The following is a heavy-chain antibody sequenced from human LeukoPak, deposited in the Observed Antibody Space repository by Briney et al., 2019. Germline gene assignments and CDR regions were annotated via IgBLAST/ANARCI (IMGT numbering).Heavy chain of an antibody. V-gene: IGHV1-46*01. J-gene: IGHJ6*02. D-gene: IGHD3-3*01. Sequence: ASVKVSCKASGGTFSSYAISWVRQAPGQGLEWMGIINPSGGSTSYAQKFQGRVTMTRDTSTSTVYMELSSLRSEDTAVYYCARAGPYDFWSGYYTRDYYYYGMDVWGQGTTVTVSS. CDR2: INPSGGST. CDR3: ARAGPYDFWSGYYTRDYYYYGMDV. CDR1: GGTFSSYA.